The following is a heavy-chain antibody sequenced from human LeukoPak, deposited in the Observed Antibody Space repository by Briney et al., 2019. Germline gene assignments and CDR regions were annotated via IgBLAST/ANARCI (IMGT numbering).Heavy chain of an antibody. CDR2: ISSSSSTI. J-gene: IGHJ4*02. CDR3: AKTHTTSWGYFDY. D-gene: IGHD2-2*01. Sequence: GGSLRLSCAASGFTFSSYSINWVRQAPGKGLEWVSYISSSSSTIYYADSVKGRFTISRDDSKNTLYLQMNSLIPEDTAVYYCAKTHTTSWGYFDYWGKGTLVTVSS. CDR1: GFTFSSYS. V-gene: IGHV3-48*01.